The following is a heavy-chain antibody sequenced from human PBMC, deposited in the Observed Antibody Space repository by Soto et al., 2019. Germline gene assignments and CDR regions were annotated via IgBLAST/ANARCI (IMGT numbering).Heavy chain of an antibody. Sequence: PGGSLRLSCAASGFTFSDYYMSWIRQAPGKGLEWVSYIISSGSTIYYADSVKGRFTISRDNAKNSLYLQMNSLRAEDTAVYYCARDQPDSYCSGGSCYSSLFYYYYGMDVWGQGTTVTVSS. V-gene: IGHV3-11*01. CDR2: IISSGSTI. CDR3: ARDQPDSYCSGGSCYSSLFYYYYGMDV. J-gene: IGHJ6*02. CDR1: GFTFSDYY. D-gene: IGHD2-15*01.